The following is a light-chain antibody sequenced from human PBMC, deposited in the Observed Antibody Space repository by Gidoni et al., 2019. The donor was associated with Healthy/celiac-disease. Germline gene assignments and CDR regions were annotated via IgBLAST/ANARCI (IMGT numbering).Light chain of an antibody. V-gene: IGLV2-14*03. CDR2: DVS. J-gene: IGLJ2*01. CDR1: SSDVGGYNY. Sequence: QSALTQPASVSGSHGQAITISCTGTSSDVGGYNYVSWYQQHPGNAPKLMIYDVSNRPSGVSNRFSGSKSCNTASLTISWLQAEDEADYYCSSYTSSSTLVFGGGTKLTVL. CDR3: SSYTSSSTLV.